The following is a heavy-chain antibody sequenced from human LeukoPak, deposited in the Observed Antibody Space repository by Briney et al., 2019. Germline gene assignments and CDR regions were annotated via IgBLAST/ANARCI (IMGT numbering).Heavy chain of an antibody. Sequence: PGGSLRLSCAASGFTVSSNYMSWVRQAPGKGLEWVSVIYSGGSTYYADSVKGRFTISRDNSKNTLYLQMNSLRAEDTAVYYCAKAPRQAYTHFDYWGQGTLVTVSS. CDR1: GFTVSSNY. D-gene: IGHD2-2*02. CDR2: IYSGGST. J-gene: IGHJ4*02. CDR3: AKAPRQAYTHFDY. V-gene: IGHV3-66*01.